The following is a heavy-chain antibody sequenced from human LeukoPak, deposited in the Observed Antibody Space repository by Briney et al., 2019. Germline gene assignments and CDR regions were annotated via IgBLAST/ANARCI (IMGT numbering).Heavy chain of an antibody. CDR2: IYYSGST. CDR3: ARGGETIVVVPAAIENNWFDP. D-gene: IGHD2-2*01. V-gene: IGHV4-30-4*08. Sequence: PSETLSLTCTVSGGSISSGDYYWSWIRQPPGKGLEWIGYIYYSGSTYYTPFLKSRVTISVDTSKNQFSLKLSSVTAADTAVYYCARGGETIVVVPAAIENNWFDPWGQGTLVTVSS. CDR1: GGSISSGDYY. J-gene: IGHJ5*02.